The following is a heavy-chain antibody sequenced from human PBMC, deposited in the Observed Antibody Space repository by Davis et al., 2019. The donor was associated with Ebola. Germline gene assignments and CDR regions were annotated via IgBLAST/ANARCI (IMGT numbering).Heavy chain of an antibody. CDR1: GYIFTSYW. D-gene: IGHD6-13*01. Sequence: MPGGSLRLSCKGSGYIFTSYWIAWVRQAPGQGLEWMGIINPSGGSTSYAQKFQGRVTMTRDTSTSTVYMELSSLRSEDTAVYYCARGTGAQGSSWYNWFDPWGQGTLVTVSS. J-gene: IGHJ5*02. CDR2: INPSGGST. CDR3: ARGTGAQGSSWYNWFDP. V-gene: IGHV1-46*01.